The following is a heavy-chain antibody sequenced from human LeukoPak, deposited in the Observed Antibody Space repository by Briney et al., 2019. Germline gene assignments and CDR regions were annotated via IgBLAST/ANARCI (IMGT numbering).Heavy chain of an antibody. D-gene: IGHD3-16*01. CDR1: GFTFSSYW. Sequence: PGGSLRLSCAASGFTFSSYWMSWVRQAPGKGLEWVANIKQDGSEKYYVDSVKGRFTISRDNAKNSLYLQMNSLRAEDTAVYYCARDLSLVPDRVGELFLGDYWGQGTLVTVSS. CDR2: IKQDGSEK. V-gene: IGHV3-7*01. J-gene: IGHJ4*02. CDR3: ARDLSLVPDRVGELFLGDY.